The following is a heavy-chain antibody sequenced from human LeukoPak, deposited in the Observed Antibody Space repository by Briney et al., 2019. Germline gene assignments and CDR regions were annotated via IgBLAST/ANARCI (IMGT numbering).Heavy chain of an antibody. V-gene: IGHV1-8*01. CDR3: ARGLRYFDWLFDP. CDR1: GYTFTSHG. CDR2: MNPNSGNT. J-gene: IGHJ5*02. Sequence: SSVKVSCKASGYTFTSHGRNWLRQAPGKGLDWMGWMNPNSGNTGYAQKFQGRVTITRNTSISTAYMELSSLRSEDTAVYYCARGLRYFDWLFDPWGQGTLVTVSS. D-gene: IGHD3-9*01.